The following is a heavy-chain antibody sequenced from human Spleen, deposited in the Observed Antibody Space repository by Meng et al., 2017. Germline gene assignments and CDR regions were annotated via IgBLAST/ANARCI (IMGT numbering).Heavy chain of an antibody. V-gene: IGHV3-23*01. Sequence: GESLKISCAASGFTFSSYPMNWVRQAPGKGLEWLSGISVGGTIYNADSVKGRFTISRDNSKNALHLQMNSLRVEDTAVYYCAKVVTSGSNSRVLDAFDIWGQGTMVTVSS. CDR2: ISVGGTI. CDR1: GFTFSSYP. J-gene: IGHJ3*02. D-gene: IGHD3-10*01. CDR3: AKVVTSGSNSRVLDAFDI.